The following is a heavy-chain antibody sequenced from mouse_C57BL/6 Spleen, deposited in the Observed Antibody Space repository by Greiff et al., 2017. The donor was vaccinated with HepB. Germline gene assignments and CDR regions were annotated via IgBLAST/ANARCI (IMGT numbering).Heavy chain of an antibody. CDR1: GYAFSSSW. Sequence: VQLVESGPELVKPGASVKISCKASGYAFSSSWMNWVKQRPGKGLEWIGRIYPGDGDTNYNGKFKGKATLTADKSSSTAYMQLSSLTSEDSAVYFCARQLRLPSYYFDYWGQGTTLTVSS. CDR2: IYPGDGDT. V-gene: IGHV1-82*01. D-gene: IGHD3-2*02. J-gene: IGHJ2*01. CDR3: ARQLRLPSYYFDY.